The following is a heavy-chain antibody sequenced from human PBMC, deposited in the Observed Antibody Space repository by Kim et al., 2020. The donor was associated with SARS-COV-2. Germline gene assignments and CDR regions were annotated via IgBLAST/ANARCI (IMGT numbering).Heavy chain of an antibody. J-gene: IGHJ6*03. V-gene: IGHV4-34*01. Sequence: SETLSLTCAVYGGSFSAYYWSWIRQPPGKGLEWIGEINHSGSTNYNPSLKGRVTISVDTSKNQFSLKLSSVTAADTAVYYCARAQKSRITMFGVVITRGYMDVWGKGTTVTVSS. CDR2: INHSGST. CDR1: GGSFSAYY. CDR3: ARAQKSRITMFGVVITRGYMDV. D-gene: IGHD3-3*01.